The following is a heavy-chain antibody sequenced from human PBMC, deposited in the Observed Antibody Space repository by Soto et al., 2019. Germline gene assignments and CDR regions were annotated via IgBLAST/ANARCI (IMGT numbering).Heavy chain of an antibody. D-gene: IGHD3-10*01. Sequence: VGSLRLSCAASGFTFSSYWMHWVRQAPGKGLVWASRINSDGSSTSYADSVKGRFTISRDNAKNTLYLQMNSLRAEDTAVYYCAPLFRGWGQGTLVTVSS. J-gene: IGHJ4*02. CDR1: GFTFSSYW. CDR2: INSDGSST. CDR3: APLFRG. V-gene: IGHV3-74*01.